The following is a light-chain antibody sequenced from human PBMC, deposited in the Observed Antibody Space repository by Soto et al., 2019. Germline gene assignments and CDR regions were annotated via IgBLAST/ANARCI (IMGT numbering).Light chain of an antibody. V-gene: IGLV1-40*01. CDR2: GNI. CDR1: SSNIGAGYD. CDR3: QSYDNSLSGYV. Sequence: QSVLTQPPSVSGAPGQRVTISGTGSSSNIGAGYDVHWYQQLPGTAPKLLIYGNINRPSGVPDRFSGSKSGTSASLAIAGLQAEDEADYYCQSYDNSLSGYVFGTGTKVTVL. J-gene: IGLJ1*01.